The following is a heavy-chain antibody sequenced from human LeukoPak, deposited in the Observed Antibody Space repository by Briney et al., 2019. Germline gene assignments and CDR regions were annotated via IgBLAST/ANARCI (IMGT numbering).Heavy chain of an antibody. CDR3: ARGGYSSGWYHYYYYMDV. CDR2: IIPIFGTA. J-gene: IGHJ6*03. V-gene: IGHV1-69*13. CDR1: GGTFSSYA. D-gene: IGHD6-19*01. Sequence: SVKVSCKASGGTFSSYAISWVRQAPGQGLEWMGGIIPIFGTANYAQKFQGRVTITADESTSTAYMELSSLRSEDTAVYYCARGGYSSGWYHYYYYMDVWGKGTTVTVSS.